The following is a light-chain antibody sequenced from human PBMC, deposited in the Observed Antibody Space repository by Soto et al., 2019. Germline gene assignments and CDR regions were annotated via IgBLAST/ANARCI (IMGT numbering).Light chain of an antibody. CDR3: SSYTTNITPVV. V-gene: IGLV2-14*02. J-gene: IGLJ2*01. CDR2: EVN. Sequence: QSALTQPASVSGSPGQSITISCTGTSSDFGNYNLVSWYQQHPGKVPKLILFEVNKRPSGVSNRFSGSKSGNTASLTISGLQAEDEADYYCSSYTTNITPVVFGGGTKVTVL. CDR1: SSDFGNYNL.